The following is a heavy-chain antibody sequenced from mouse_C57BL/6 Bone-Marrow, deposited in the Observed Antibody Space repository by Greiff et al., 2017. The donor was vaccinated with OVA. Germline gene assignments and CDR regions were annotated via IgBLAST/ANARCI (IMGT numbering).Heavy chain of an antibody. V-gene: IGHV1-82*01. CDR3: ATSDSSGYDYAMDY. J-gene: IGHJ4*01. D-gene: IGHD3-2*02. CDR1: GYAFSSSW. Sequence: VKLMESGPELVKPGASVKISCKASGYAFSSSWMNWVKQRPGKGLEWIGRIYPGDGDTNYNGKFKGQATLTADKSSSTAYMQLSSLTSEDSAVYFCATSDSSGYDYAMDYWGQGTSVTVSS. CDR2: IYPGDGDT.